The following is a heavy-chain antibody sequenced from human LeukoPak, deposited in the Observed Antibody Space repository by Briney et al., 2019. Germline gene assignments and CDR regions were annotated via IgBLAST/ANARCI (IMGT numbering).Heavy chain of an antibody. CDR1: GFTFSSYG. V-gene: IGHV3-7*01. Sequence: QPGGSLRLSCAASGFTFSSYGMHWVRQAPGKGLEWVANIKQDGSEKYYVDSVKGRFTISRDNAKNSLYLQMNSLRAEDTAAYYCAVEMALIDYWGQGTLVTVSS. J-gene: IGHJ4*02. CDR2: IKQDGSEK. CDR3: AVEMALIDY. D-gene: IGHD5-24*01.